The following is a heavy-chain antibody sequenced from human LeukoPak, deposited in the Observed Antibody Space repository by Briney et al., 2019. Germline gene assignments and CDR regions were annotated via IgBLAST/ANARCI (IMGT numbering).Heavy chain of an antibody. CDR1: GGSISSSSYY. CDR3: ARDGDSGDYAY. V-gene: IGHV4-39*02. D-gene: IGHD4-17*01. Sequence: SETLSLTCTVSGGSISSSSYYWGWIRQPPGKGLEWIGSIYHSGSTYYNPSLKSRVTISVDTSKNQFSLKLTSVTAADTAVYYCARDGDSGDYAYWGQGTLVTVSS. CDR2: IYHSGST. J-gene: IGHJ4*02.